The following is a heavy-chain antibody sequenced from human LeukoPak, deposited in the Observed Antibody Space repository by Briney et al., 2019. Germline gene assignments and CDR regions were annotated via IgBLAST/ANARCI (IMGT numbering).Heavy chain of an antibody. CDR1: GFTFSSYE. J-gene: IGHJ6*04. D-gene: IGHD3-10*02. CDR2: ISSSGSTI. CDR3: AELGITMIGGV. Sequence: GGSLRLSCATSGFTFSSYEMNWVRQAPGKGLEWVSYISSSGSTIYYADSVKGRFTISRDNAKSSLYLQMNSLRAEDTAVYYCAELGITMIGGVWGKGTTVTISS. V-gene: IGHV3-48*03.